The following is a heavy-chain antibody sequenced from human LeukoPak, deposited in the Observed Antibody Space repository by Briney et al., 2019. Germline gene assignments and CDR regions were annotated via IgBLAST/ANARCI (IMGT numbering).Heavy chain of an antibody. V-gene: IGHV3-7*01. J-gene: IGHJ4*02. D-gene: IGHD3-10*01. Sequence: PGGSLRLSCAASGFTFSTYWMNWVRQAPGKGLEWVALINPDGSQTNYVDSVRGRFTISRDNAENSLYLQMISLSSEDTAVYYCAKDPGSGIPPHYFDYWGQGTLVAVSS. CDR1: GFTFSTYW. CDR3: AKDPGSGIPPHYFDY. CDR2: INPDGSQT.